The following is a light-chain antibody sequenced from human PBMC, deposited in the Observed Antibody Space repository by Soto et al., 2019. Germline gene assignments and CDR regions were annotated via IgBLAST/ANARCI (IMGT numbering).Light chain of an antibody. V-gene: IGLV2-14*01. J-gene: IGLJ1*01. CDR1: STDVGGYNY. CDR2: EVN. Sequence: QSALAQPSSVSGSPGQSITISCTGTSTDVGGYNYVSWYQHHPGKGPKLIIYEVNNRPSGVSDRFSGSKSGNKASLTISNLEAADEADYYCSLYTSENAYVFGTGTKLTVL. CDR3: SLYTSENAYV.